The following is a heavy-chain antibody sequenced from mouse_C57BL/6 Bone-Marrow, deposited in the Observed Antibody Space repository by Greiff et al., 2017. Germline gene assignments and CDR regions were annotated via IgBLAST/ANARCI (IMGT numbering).Heavy chain of an antibody. D-gene: IGHD1-1*01. J-gene: IGHJ3*01. CDR2: IYPGSGST. V-gene: IGHV1-55*01. Sequence: QVQLQQPGAELVKPGASVKMSCKASGYTFTSYWITWVKQRPGQGLEWIGDIYPGSGSTNYNEKFKSKATLTVDTSSSTAYMQLSSLTSEDSAVYYGARSLYYYGSSHRFAYWGQGTLVTVSA. CDR1: GYTFTSYW. CDR3: ARSLYYYGSSHRFAY.